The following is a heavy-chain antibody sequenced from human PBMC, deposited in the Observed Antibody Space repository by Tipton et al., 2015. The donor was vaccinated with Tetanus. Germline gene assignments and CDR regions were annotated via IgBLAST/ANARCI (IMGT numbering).Heavy chain of an antibody. CDR3: ARDRGDYIYYGMDV. D-gene: IGHD3-22*01. V-gene: IGHV1-2*02. CDR1: GYTFTDFY. CDR2: INPDSGVT. Sequence: QVQLVQSGAEVKKPGASVKVSCKASGYTFTDFYTHWVRQAPGHGLEWMGWINPDSGVTVYAQQFQGRVTMTRDTSISTAYMELRSLRSDDTAVYYCARDRGDYIYYGMDVWGPGTTVTVS. J-gene: IGHJ6*02.